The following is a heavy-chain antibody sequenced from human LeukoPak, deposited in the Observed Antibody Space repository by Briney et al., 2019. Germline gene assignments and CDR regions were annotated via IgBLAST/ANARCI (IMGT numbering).Heavy chain of an antibody. D-gene: IGHD3-9*01. V-gene: IGHV4-59*01. CDR2: IYYSGST. Sequence: KPSETLSLTCTVSGGSISSYCWSWIRQPPGKGLEWIGYIYYSGSTNYNPSLKSRVTISVDTSKNQFSLKLSSVTAADTAVYYCARDFTGYYGMDVRGQGTTVTVSS. J-gene: IGHJ6*02. CDR3: ARDFTGYYGMDV. CDR1: GGSISSYC.